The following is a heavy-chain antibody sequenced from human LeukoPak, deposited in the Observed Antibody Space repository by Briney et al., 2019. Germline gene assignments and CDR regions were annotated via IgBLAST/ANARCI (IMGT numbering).Heavy chain of an antibody. Sequence: PSETLSLTCTVSGGSISSYYWSWIRQPPGKGLEWIGYIYYSGSTNYNPSLKSRVTISVDTSKNQFSLKLSSVTAADTAVYYCARHVKNSIAARPRFDYWGQGTLVTVSS. CDR2: IYYSGST. CDR3: ARHVKNSIAARPRFDY. J-gene: IGHJ4*02. V-gene: IGHV4-59*08. D-gene: IGHD6-6*01. CDR1: GGSISSYY.